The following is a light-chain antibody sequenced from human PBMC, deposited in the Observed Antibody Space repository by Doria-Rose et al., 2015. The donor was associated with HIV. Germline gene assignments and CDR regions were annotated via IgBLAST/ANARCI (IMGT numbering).Light chain of an antibody. CDR3: HQYCTAWT. V-gene: IGKV3-20*01. CDR1: QSFSSTY. J-gene: IGKJ1*01. CDR2: DGS. Sequence: TQSPGTLSLSPGERATLSCRASQSFSSTYLAWYQQQPGQAPSLLIYDGSTRATGIPDRFSASGSGTDFTLTINRLEPEDFALDYCHQYCTAWTFSQGTKLEI.